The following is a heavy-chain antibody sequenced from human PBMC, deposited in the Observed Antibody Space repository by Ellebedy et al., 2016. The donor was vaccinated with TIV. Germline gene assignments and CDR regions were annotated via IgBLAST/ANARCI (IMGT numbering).Heavy chain of an antibody. D-gene: IGHD3-10*01. CDR2: FDPEDGET. Sequence: ASVKVSXKVSGYTLTELSMHWVRQAPGKGLEWMGGFDPEDGETIYAQKFQGRVTMTRDTSTSTVYMELSSLRSEDTAVYYCARSYDYWGQGTLVTVSS. J-gene: IGHJ4*02. CDR3: ARSYDY. CDR1: GYTLTELS. V-gene: IGHV1-24*01.